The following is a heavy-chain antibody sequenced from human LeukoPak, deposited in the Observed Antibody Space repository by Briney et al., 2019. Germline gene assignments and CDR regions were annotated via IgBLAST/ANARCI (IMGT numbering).Heavy chain of an antibody. CDR2: IIPILDVA. CDR1: GGTFSDYA. D-gene: IGHD2-15*01. V-gene: IGHV1-69*04. Sequence: PSVKVSCKVSGGTFSDYAFSWARQPPGQGLEWKGRIIPILDVANYAQNCQGRVTITAALSTSTAYMERSSLRSEDTAVYYCARVGYCSGATCYGRIDYWGKGPLVTVSS. J-gene: IGHJ4*02. CDR3: ARVGYCSGATCYGRIDY.